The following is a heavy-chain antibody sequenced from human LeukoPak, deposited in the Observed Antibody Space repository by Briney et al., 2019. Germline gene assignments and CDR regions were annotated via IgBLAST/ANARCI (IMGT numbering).Heavy chain of an antibody. V-gene: IGHV4-34*01. CDR3: ARGKYDSGGYYLDY. J-gene: IGHJ4*02. D-gene: IGHD3-22*01. CDR2: INHSGTT. Sequence: PGGSLRLSCAASGFTFSSYWMSWIRQPPGKGLKWIGEINHSGTTNYNPSLKSRVTISLDTSKSQFSLMLSSVTAADTAVYYCARGKYDSGGYYLDYWGQGTLVTVSS. CDR1: GFTFSSYW.